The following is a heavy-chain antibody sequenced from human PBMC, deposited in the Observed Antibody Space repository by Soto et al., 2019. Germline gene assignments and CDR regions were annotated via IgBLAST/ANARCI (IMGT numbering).Heavy chain of an antibody. CDR1: GFTFSNYG. Sequence: QVQLVESGGGVVQPGRSLRLSCAASGFTFSNYGMHWVRQAPGKGLEWVAVISYDGSNKYNADSVKGRFTISRDNYKNTLYLQMHSLRAEDTAVYYCAKDLEQCRWYRWFDPWGQGTLVTVSS. V-gene: IGHV3-30*18. D-gene: IGHD1-1*01. CDR3: AKDLEQCRWYRWFDP. J-gene: IGHJ5*02. CDR2: ISYDGSNK.